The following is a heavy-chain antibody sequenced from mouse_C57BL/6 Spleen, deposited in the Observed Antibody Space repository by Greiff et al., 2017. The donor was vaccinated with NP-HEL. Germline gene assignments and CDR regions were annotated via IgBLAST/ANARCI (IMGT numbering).Heavy chain of an antibody. CDR3: ARGDYDGFDY. CDR1: GYTFTDYY. J-gene: IGHJ2*01. Sequence: VQLQQSGPELVKPGASVKISCKASGYTFTDYYMNWVKQSHGKSLEWIGDINPNNGGTSYTQKFTGKATLTVDKSSSTAYMELRSLTSEDSAVYYGARGDYDGFDYWGQGTTLTVSS. CDR2: INPNNGGT. V-gene: IGHV1-26*01. D-gene: IGHD2-4*01.